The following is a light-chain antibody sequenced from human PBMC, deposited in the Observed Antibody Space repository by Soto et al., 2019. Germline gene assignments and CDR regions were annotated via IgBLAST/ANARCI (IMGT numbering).Light chain of an antibody. CDR3: QSYDIHLSASLV. V-gene: IGLV1-40*01. CDR2: ANN. J-gene: IGLJ2*01. Sequence: QSVLTQPPSVSGAPGQRVTISCTGSSSNFGAGYDVHWYQQLPGTAPKLLIYANNNRPSGVPDRFSGSQSGTSASLAITGLQAEDEADYYCQSYDIHLSASLVFGGGTQLTVL. CDR1: SSNFGAGYD.